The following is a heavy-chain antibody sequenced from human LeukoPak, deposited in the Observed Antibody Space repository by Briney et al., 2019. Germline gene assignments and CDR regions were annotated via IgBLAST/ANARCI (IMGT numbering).Heavy chain of an antibody. CDR3: ARDAVAGTEYYFDY. V-gene: IGHV3-30*04. J-gene: IGHJ4*02. CDR1: GFTFSSYA. CDR2: ISYDGSNK. Sequence: GRSLRLSCAASGFTFSSYAMNWVRQAPGKGLEWVAGISYDGSNKYYADSVKGRFTISRDNSKNTLYLQMNSLRAEDTAVYYCARDAVAGTEYYFDYWGQGTLVTVSS. D-gene: IGHD6-19*01.